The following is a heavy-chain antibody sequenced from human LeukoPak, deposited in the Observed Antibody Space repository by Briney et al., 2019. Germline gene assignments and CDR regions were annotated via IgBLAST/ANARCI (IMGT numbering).Heavy chain of an antibody. V-gene: IGHV4-34*01. CDR1: GGSFSGYY. CDR2: INHSGST. Sequence: SQTLSLTCAVCGGSFSGYYWSWIRQPPGKGLEWIGEINHSGSTNYNPSLKSRVTISVDTSKNQFSLKLSSVTAADTAVYYCARESYYYYYMVVWGKGTTVTVSS. CDR3: ARESYYYYYMVV. J-gene: IGHJ6*03.